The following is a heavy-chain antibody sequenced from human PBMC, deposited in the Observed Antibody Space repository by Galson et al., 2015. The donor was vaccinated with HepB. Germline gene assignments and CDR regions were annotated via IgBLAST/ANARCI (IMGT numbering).Heavy chain of an antibody. Sequence: SVKVSCKASGGTFSSYAISWVRQAPGQGLEWMGGIIPIFGTANYAQKFQGRVTITADESTSTAYMELSSLRSEDTAVYYCARDRGFGELLGYWGQGTLVTVSS. CDR3: ARDRGFGELLGY. CDR1: GGTFSSYA. V-gene: IGHV1-69*13. J-gene: IGHJ4*02. D-gene: IGHD3-10*01. CDR2: IIPIFGTA.